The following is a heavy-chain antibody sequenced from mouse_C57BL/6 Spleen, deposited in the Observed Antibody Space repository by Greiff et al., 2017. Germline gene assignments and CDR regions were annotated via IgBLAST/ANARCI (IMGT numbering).Heavy chain of an antibody. CDR2: IHPNSGST. Sequence: QVQLQQPGAELVKPGASVKLSCKASGYTFTSYWMHWVKQRPGQGLEWIGMIHPNSGSTNYNEKFKSKATLTVDKSSSTAYMQLSSLTSEDSAVYYCASLIYYDYDGFDYWGQGTTLTVSS. D-gene: IGHD2-4*01. V-gene: IGHV1-64*01. CDR3: ASLIYYDYDGFDY. CDR1: GYTFTSYW. J-gene: IGHJ2*01.